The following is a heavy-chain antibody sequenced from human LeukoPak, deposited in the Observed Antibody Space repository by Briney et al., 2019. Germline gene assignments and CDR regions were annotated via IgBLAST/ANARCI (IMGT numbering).Heavy chain of an antibody. J-gene: IGHJ4*02. V-gene: IGHV3-48*03. D-gene: IGHD6-13*01. CDR1: GFTFSSYE. Sequence: GGSLRLSCAASGFTFSSYEMNWVRQAPGKGLEWVSYISSSGSTIYYADSVKGRFTISRDNAKNSLYLQMNSLRAEDTAVYYCARDPGIAAAPDYWGQGTLVTV. CDR2: ISSSGSTI. CDR3: ARDPGIAAAPDY.